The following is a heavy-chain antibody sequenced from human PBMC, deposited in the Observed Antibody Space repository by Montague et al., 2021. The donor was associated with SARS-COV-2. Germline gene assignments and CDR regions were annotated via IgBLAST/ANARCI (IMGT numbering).Heavy chain of an antibody. CDR2: IFGSGAGT. D-gene: IGHD6-25*01. CDR3: AKQTGAGAIVYWYFDL. V-gene: IGHV3-23*01. J-gene: IGHJ2*01. Sequence: SLRLSCAASGFAFNNFAMTWVRQPPGKGLEWVSSIFGSGAGTYYADSVQGRFTISRDNSRNTLYLQMNSLRAEDRAKYYCAKQTGAGAIVYWYFDLWGRGTVVSVSS. CDR1: GFAFNNFA.